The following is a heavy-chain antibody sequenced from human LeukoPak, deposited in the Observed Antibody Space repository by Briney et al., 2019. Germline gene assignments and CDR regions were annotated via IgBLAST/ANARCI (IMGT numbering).Heavy chain of an antibody. V-gene: IGHV1-3*01. D-gene: IGHD3-22*01. CDR2: INAGNGNT. J-gene: IGHJ4*02. CDR3: ARGLNYYDSSGYYDHDY. CDR1: GYTFTSYA. Sequence: GASVKVSCTASGYTFTSYAMHWVRQAPGQRLEWMGWINAGNGNTKYSQKFQGRVTITRDTSASTAYMELSSLRSEDTAVYYCARGLNYYDSSGYYDHDYWGQGTLVTVSS.